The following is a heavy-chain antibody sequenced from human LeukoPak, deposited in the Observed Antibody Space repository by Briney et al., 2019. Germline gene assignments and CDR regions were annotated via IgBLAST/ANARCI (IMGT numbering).Heavy chain of an antibody. CDR1: GFTFSTYW. Sequence: GGSLRLSCAASGFTFSTYWMSWVRQAPGKGLEWVANIRQDGSDKYYVDSVKGRFTISRDNAKNSLYLRMNSLRAEDTAVYYCAKGRYSGSYYRDAFDIWGQGTMVAVSS. J-gene: IGHJ3*02. CDR3: AKGRYSGSYYRDAFDI. D-gene: IGHD1-26*01. CDR2: IRQDGSDK. V-gene: IGHV3-7*01.